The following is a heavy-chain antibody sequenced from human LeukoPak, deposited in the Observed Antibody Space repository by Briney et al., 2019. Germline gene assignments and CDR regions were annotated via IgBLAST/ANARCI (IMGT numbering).Heavy chain of an antibody. CDR1: GYTLTSYG. Sequence: ASVKVSCKASGYTLTSYGISWVRRAPAQGLEWMGWSNPNSGGTNDAQKFQGRVTMTRDTSISTAYMELSRLRSDDTAVYYCARVGVYFKWGYGPNFDYWGQGTLVTVSS. V-gene: IGHV1-2*02. CDR3: ARVGVYFKWGYGPNFDY. D-gene: IGHD5-18*01. J-gene: IGHJ4*02. CDR2: SNPNSGGT.